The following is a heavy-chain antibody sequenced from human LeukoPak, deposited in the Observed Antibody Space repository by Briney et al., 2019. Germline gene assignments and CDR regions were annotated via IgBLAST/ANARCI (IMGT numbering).Heavy chain of an antibody. J-gene: IGHJ4*02. V-gene: IGHV1-46*01. CDR1: GYTFTNYY. CDR3: ARAEDTAMFK. D-gene: IGHD5-18*01. Sequence: ASVKVSCKASGYTFTNYYIQWVRQAPGQGLEWMGIINPSGGTTSYAQKLQDRITMTRDTSTSTVYMELSSLRSEDTAVYYCARAEDTAMFKWGQGTLVTVSS. CDR2: INPSGGTT.